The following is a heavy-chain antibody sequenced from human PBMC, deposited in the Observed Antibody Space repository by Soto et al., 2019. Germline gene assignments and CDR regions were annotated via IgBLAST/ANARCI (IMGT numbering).Heavy chain of an antibody. J-gene: IGHJ4*02. CDR3: ARGITMVRGVIHTPYFDY. V-gene: IGHV4-31*03. Sequence: LSLTCTVSGGSISSGGYYWSWIRQHPGKGLEWIGYIYYSGSTYYNPSLKSRVTISVDTSKNQFSLKLSSVTAADTAVYCFARGITMVRGVIHTPYFDYWGQGTLVTVSS. D-gene: IGHD3-10*01. CDR1: GGSISSGGYY. CDR2: IYYSGST.